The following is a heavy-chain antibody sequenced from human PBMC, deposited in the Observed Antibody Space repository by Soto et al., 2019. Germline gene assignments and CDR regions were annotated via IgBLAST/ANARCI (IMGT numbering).Heavy chain of an antibody. J-gene: IGHJ3*02. Sequence: ASVKVSCKASGYTFTSYDINWVRQATGQGLEWMGWMNPNSGNTGYAQKFQGRVTMTRNTSISTAYMELSSLRSEDTAVYYCARGYDYIWGSYRPTYAFDIWGQGTMVTVSS. D-gene: IGHD3-16*02. CDR2: MNPNSGNT. V-gene: IGHV1-8*01. CDR3: ARGYDYIWGSYRPTYAFDI. CDR1: GYTFTSYD.